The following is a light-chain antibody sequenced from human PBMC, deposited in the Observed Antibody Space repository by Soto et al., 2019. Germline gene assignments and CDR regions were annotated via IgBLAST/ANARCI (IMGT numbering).Light chain of an antibody. Sequence: ILLTQSPSSLSASVGDRVTITCRASQGIDSSFAWYQQKPGKAPKLLLYAASSLQSGVASRCSGSGSGTDFTLTISSLQPEDFAIYYCQQLHDYPITFGQGTRLEI. CDR1: QGIDSS. CDR2: AAS. V-gene: IGKV1-9*01. J-gene: IGKJ5*01. CDR3: QQLHDYPIT.